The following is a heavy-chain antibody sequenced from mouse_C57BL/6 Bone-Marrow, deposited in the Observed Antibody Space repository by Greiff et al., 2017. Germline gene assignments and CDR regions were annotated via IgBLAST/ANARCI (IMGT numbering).Heavy chain of an antibody. D-gene: IGHD3-1*01. Sequence: QVQLQQPGAELVRPGSSVKLSCKASGYTFTSYWMDWVKQRPGQGLEWIGNIYPSDSETHYNQKFKDKATLTVDKSSSTAYMQLSSLTSAVSAVYYCARSGYFSFAYWGQGTLVTVSA. CDR3: ARSGYFSFAY. CDR2: IYPSDSET. J-gene: IGHJ3*01. V-gene: IGHV1-61*01. CDR1: GYTFTSYW.